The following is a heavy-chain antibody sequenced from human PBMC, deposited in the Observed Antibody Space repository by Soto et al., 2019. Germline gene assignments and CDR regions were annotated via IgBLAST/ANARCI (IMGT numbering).Heavy chain of an antibody. D-gene: IGHD5-18*01. CDR1: GFAFSNYW. CDR3: AANLRHDTATLWPY. V-gene: IGHV5-51*04. J-gene: IGHJ4*02. Sequence: GESLKISCKTSGFAFSNYWVGWVRQMPGKGFEWMGITYPGDSATKYSPSFQGHVTISSDKPTNTAYLQWSSLRASDTAIYFCAANLRHDTATLWPYWGPGTLVTVSS. CDR2: TYPGDSAT.